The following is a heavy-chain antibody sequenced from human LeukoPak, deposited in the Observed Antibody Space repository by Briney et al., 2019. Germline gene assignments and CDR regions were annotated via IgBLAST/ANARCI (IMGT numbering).Heavy chain of an antibody. Sequence: PSHTLSLTCTGSAGSISSGGYYWSWIRQHPGKGLNWIGHIYYSGSTYYNPSLKSRVTISVDTSKNQFSLKLSSVTAADTAVYYCARERKGGSCPIDYWGQGTLVTVSS. D-gene: IGHD2-15*01. J-gene: IGHJ4*02. CDR3: ARERKGGSCPIDY. CDR2: IYYSGST. V-gene: IGHV4-31*03. CDR1: AGSISSGGYY.